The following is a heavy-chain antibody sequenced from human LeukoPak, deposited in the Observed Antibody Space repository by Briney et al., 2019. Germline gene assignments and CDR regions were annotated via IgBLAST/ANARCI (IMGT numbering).Heavy chain of an antibody. V-gene: IGHV1-2*06. D-gene: IGHD3-9*01. CDR1: GYTFTGYY. J-gene: IGHJ4*02. CDR2: INPNSGGT. CDR3: ARSQNVLRYFDWLFAY. Sequence: ASVKVSCKASGYTFTGYYMHWVRQAPGQGLEWMGRINPNSGGTNYAQKFQGRVTMTRDTSISTAYMELSRLRSDDTAVYYCARSQNVLRYFDWLFAYWGRGTLVTVSS.